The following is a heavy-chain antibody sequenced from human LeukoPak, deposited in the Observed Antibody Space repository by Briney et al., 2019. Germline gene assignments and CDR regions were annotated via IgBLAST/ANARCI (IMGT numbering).Heavy chain of an antibody. CDR1: EFTFSSYA. Sequence: PGGSLRLSCAASEFTFSSYAMHWVRQAPGKGLEWVAVISYDGSNKYYADFVRGRFTISRDNSKNTLYLQMNSLRAEDTAVYYCAREDGYSSSWYRTWVLDYWGQGTLVTVSS. V-gene: IGHV3-30-3*01. CDR3: AREDGYSSSWYRTWVLDY. D-gene: IGHD6-13*01. CDR2: ISYDGSNK. J-gene: IGHJ4*02.